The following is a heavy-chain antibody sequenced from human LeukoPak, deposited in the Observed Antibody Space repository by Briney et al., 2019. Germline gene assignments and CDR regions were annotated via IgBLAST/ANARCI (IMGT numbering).Heavy chain of an antibody. J-gene: IGHJ4*02. CDR1: GFTFSSYA. Sequence: TGGSLRHSCAASGFTFSSYAMSWVRQAPGKGLEWVSAISGSGGSTYYADSVKGRFTISRDNSKNTLYLQMNSLRAEDTAVYYCAKTYYDFWSGVDYWGQGTLVTVSS. V-gene: IGHV3-23*01. CDR3: AKTYYDFWSGVDY. D-gene: IGHD3-3*01. CDR2: ISGSGGST.